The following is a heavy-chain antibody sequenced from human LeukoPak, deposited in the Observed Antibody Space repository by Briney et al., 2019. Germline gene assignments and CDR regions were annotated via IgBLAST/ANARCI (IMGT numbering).Heavy chain of an antibody. CDR3: SRGDGYNLFDY. V-gene: IGHV4-39*03. Sequence: SETLSLTCTVSGGSISSSSYYWGWIRQPPGKGLEWIGSIYYSGSTYYNPSLKSRVTISVDTSKNQFSLKLSSVTAADTAVYFCSRGDGYNLFDYWGQGTLVTVSS. J-gene: IGHJ4*02. CDR1: GGSISSSSYY. D-gene: IGHD5-24*01. CDR2: IYYSGST.